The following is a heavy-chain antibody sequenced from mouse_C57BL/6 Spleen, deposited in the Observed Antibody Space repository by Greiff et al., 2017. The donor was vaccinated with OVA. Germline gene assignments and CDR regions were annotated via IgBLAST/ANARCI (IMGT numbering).Heavy chain of an antibody. V-gene: IGHV5-9-1*02. CDR1: GFTFSSYA. Sequence: EVKLMESGEGLVKPGGSLKLSCAASGFTFSSYAMSWVRQTPEKRLEWVAYISSGGDYIYYADTVKGRFTISRDNARNTLYLQMSSLKSEDTAMYYCTRDLGLRAMDYWGQGTSVTVSS. CDR3: TRDLGLRAMDY. D-gene: IGHD2-4*01. CDR2: ISSGGDYI. J-gene: IGHJ4*01.